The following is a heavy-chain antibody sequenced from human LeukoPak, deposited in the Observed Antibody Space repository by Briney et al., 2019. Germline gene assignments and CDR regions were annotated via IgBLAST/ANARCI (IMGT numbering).Heavy chain of an antibody. J-gene: IGHJ4*02. D-gene: IGHD6-19*01. CDR3: AREAVAGISGGYFDY. Sequence: PSETLSLTCTVSGGSISSYFWNWVRQPPGKGLEWIGYIFYSGSTQYNPSLKSRVTISVDTSKNQFSLRLSSVTAADTAVYYCAREAVAGISGGYFDYWGQGTLVTVSS. CDR1: GGSISSYF. V-gene: IGHV4-59*12. CDR2: IFYSGST.